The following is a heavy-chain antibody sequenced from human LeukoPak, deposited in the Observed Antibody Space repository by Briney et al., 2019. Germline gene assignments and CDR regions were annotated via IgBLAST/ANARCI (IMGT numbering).Heavy chain of an antibody. CDR2: IRNDGRNK. CDR1: GFTFSSYG. D-gene: IGHD1-26*01. Sequence: GGSLRLSCGAPGFTFSSYGMHWVRQAPGKGLEWVAFIRNDGRNKYYADSVKGRFTISRDNSKNTLHLQMNSLRAEDTAVYYCAKGLRKLIVGSTEYYFDYWGQGTLVTVSS. V-gene: IGHV3-30*02. CDR3: AKGLRKLIVGSTEYYFDY. J-gene: IGHJ4*02.